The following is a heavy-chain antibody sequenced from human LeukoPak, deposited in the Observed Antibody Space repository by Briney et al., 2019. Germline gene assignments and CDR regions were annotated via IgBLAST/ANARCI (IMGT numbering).Heavy chain of an antibody. Sequence: ASVKVSCKASGYTFTSYDINWVRQATGQGLEWMGWMNPNSGNTGYAQKFQGRVTMTRNTSISTAFLQWSSLKASDTAMYFCVRPPYYHDRSTYYGYFEYWGQGTLVTVSS. CDR2: MNPNSGNT. J-gene: IGHJ4*02. CDR1: GYTFTSYD. CDR3: VRPPYYHDRSTYYGYFEY. V-gene: IGHV1-8*01. D-gene: IGHD3-22*01.